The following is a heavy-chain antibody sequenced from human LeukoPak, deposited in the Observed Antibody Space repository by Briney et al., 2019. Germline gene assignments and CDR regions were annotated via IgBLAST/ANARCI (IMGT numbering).Heavy chain of an antibody. V-gene: IGHV6-1*01. D-gene: IGHD3-22*01. Sequence: SQTLSVTFAICGDSVSNNSAAWNWIRQSPPRGLEWLGRTYYKSKWYNDYAVSVKSRITINPDTSKNQFSLQLNSVTPEDTAVYYCARAGVDYYDSSGYPIYYFDPWGQGTLVTVSS. J-gene: IGHJ5*02. CDR2: TYYKSKWYN. CDR1: GDSVSNNSAA. CDR3: ARAGVDYYDSSGYPIYYFDP.